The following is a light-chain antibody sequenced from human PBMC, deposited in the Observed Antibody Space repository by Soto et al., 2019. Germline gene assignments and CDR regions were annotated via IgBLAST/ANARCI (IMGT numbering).Light chain of an antibody. CDR3: GTWDTSVSADV. V-gene: IGLV1-51*02. CDR2: ETS. Sequence: QSVLTQPPSLSAAPGQKVTISCSGSTSDIGNNYVSWYQLLPGTAPKLLIYETSKRHSGIPDRFSASKSGTSATLDITGLQAGDEADYYRGTWDTSVSADVFGTGTKVTVL. J-gene: IGLJ1*01. CDR1: TSDIGNNY.